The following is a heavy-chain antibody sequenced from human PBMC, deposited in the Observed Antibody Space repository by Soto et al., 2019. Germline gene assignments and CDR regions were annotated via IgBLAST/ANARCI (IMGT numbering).Heavy chain of an antibody. D-gene: IGHD3-3*01. Sequence: SETLSLTCTVSGGSISSSSYYWGWIRQPPGKGLEWIGSIYYSGSTYYNPSLKSRVTISVDTSKNQFSLKLSSVTAADTAVYCCARQPHDFWSGYPRFGFDYWGQGTLVTVSS. V-gene: IGHV4-39*01. J-gene: IGHJ4*02. CDR2: IYYSGST. CDR3: ARQPHDFWSGYPRFGFDY. CDR1: GGSISSSSYY.